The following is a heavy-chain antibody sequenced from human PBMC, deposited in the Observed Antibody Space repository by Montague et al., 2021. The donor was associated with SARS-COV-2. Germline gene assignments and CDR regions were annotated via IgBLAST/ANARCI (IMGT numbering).Heavy chain of an antibody. CDR2: INFSGKT. CDR3: ARYSVAGTRYFDF. CDR1: GGSISSSSYY. D-gene: IGHD6-19*01. V-gene: IGHV4-39*01. J-gene: IGHJ4*02. Sequence: SETLSLTCTVSGGSISSSSYYWGWVRQPPGKGLEWIGSINFSGKTYYNPSLKSRVTISVDTSKDQFSLKLSSVTAADTAVYYCARYSVAGTRYFDFWGQGTRVTVSS.